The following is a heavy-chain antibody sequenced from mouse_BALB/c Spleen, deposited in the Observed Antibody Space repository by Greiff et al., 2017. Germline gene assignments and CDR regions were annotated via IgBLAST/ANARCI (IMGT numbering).Heavy chain of an antibody. CDR1: GFNIKDTY. J-gene: IGHJ2*01. Sequence: VQLKESGAELVKPGASVKLSCTASGFNIKDTYMHWVKQRPEQGLEWIGRIDPANGNTKYDPKFQGKATITADTSSNTAYLQLSSLTSEDTAVYYCANSYYFDYWGQGTTLTVSS. CDR2: IDPANGNT. CDR3: ANSYYFDY. V-gene: IGHV14-3*02.